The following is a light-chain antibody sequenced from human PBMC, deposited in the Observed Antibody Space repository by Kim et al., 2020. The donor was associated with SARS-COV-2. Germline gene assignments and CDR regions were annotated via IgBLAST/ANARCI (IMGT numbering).Light chain of an antibody. CDR1: QSLLNSIGYYY. Sequence: TSISCRSSQSLLNSIGYYYLDLYLQQPGQCPQGLIYLGSYRASGDPDRFSGSGSGTDFTLKISRVEAEDVGVYYCMQSLQTHPIFGGGTKVDIK. CDR2: LGS. J-gene: IGKJ4*01. CDR3: MQSLQTHPI. V-gene: IGKV2-28*01.